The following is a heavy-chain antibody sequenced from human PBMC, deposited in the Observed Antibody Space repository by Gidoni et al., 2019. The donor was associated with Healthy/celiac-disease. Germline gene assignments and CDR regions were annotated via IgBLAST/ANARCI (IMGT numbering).Heavy chain of an antibody. J-gene: IGHJ4*02. Sequence: QITLKESGPTLVKLTQTLTLTFTFSGFSLSIIGVGGGLSRPPPGKALAWLAIIYWDDNKRYSPSLKSRLTITKDNSKNQVVLTMTNMDPVDTATYYCAHSSYYNSSGYYYSYGYWGQGTLVTVSS. V-gene: IGHV2-5*02. CDR2: IYWDDNK. CDR1: GFSLSIIGVG. CDR3: AHSSYYNSSGYYYSYGY. D-gene: IGHD3-22*01.